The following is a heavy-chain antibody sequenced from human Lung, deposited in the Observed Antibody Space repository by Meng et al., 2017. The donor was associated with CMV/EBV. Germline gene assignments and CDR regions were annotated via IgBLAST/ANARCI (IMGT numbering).Heavy chain of an antibody. CDR3: ARGRGNQPLFNF. D-gene: IGHD2/OR15-2a*01. J-gene: IGHJ4*02. CDR1: GGSFSTYT. V-gene: IGHV1-69*10. CDR2: LIPVLNKA. Sequence: VQLVQSGAEGKKPGSSVTVACKTSGGSFSTYTFSWVRQAPGQGLEWMGGLIPVLNKAKSAPRFQDRVTFTADETTTTAYMELSSLTFEGTAVYFCARGRGNQPLFNFWGQGTLVTVSS.